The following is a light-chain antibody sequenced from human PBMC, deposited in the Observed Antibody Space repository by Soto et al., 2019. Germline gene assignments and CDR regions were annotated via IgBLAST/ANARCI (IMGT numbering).Light chain of an antibody. CDR2: VAS. CDR1: QDIGSW. CDR3: QQANSFPYT. J-gene: IGKJ2*01. V-gene: IGKV1-12*01. Sequence: DIQMTQSPSSVSASVGDRVTITCRASQDIGSWLAWYQQKPGQAPKLLIYVASSLQSGVPSRFTGSGSGTEFILIISSLQPEDFATYYCQQANSFPYTFGQGTKLEIK.